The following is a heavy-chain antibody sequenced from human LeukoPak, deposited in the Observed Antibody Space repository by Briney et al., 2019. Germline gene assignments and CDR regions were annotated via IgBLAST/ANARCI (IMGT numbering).Heavy chain of an antibody. D-gene: IGHD2-2*01. CDR1: GGSISSGGYY. V-gene: IGHV4-31*11. Sequence: SQTLSLTCAVSGGSISSGGYYWSWIRQHPGKGLEWIGYIYYSGSTYYNPSLKSRVTISVDTSKNQFSLKLSSVTAADTAVYYCAREIVVPAGHPHAFDIWGQGTMVSVSS. CDR3: AREIVVPAGHPHAFDI. J-gene: IGHJ3*02. CDR2: IYYSGST.